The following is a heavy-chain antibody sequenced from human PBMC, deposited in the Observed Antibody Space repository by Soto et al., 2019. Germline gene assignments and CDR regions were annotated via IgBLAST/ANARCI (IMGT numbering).Heavy chain of an antibody. CDR1: GFTFSSYS. J-gene: IGHJ6*02. CDR2: ISSSSSYI. D-gene: IGHD2-15*01. Sequence: PGGSLRLSCAASGFTFSSYSMNWVRQAPGKGLEWVSSISSSSSYIYYADSVKGRFTISRDNAKNSLYLQMNSPRAEDTAVYYCAKEESRYSTPDIVVVVAATYPSYYYYGMDVWGQGTTVTVSS. V-gene: IGHV3-21*01. CDR3: AKEESRYSTPDIVVVVAATYPSYYYYGMDV.